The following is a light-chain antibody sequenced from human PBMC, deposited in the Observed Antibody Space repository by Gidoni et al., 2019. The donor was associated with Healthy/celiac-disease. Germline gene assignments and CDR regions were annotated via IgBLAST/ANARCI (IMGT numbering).Light chain of an antibody. Sequence: EIVLPQSPATLSLSPAESATLSCSASQSVSSYLAWYHQKPGQAPRLLIYDASNRATGIPARFSGSGSGTDFTLTISSLEPEDFAVYYCQQRSNWPLITFGGGTKVEIK. V-gene: IGKV3-11*01. CDR2: DAS. CDR1: QSVSSY. CDR3: QQRSNWPLIT. J-gene: IGKJ4*01.